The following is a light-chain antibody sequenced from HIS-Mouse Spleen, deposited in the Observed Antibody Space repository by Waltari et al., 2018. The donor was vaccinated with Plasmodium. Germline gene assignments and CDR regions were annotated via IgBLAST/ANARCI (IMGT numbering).Light chain of an antibody. J-gene: IGKJ4*01. V-gene: IGKV1-8*01. CDR1: QGISSY. CDR3: QQYYSYPLT. CDR2: AAS. Sequence: AIRLTQSPSSFSASTGDSVTITCRASQGISSYLDWYQQKPGKAPKLLIYAASTLQSGVPSRFSGSGSGTDFTLTIRCLQSEDFATYYCQQYYSYPLTFGGGTKVEIK.